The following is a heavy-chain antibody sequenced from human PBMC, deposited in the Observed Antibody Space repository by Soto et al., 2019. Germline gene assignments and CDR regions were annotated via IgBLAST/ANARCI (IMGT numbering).Heavy chain of an antibody. D-gene: IGHD2-15*01. V-gene: IGHV1-2*04. CDR1: EYTFAGYY. CDR3: ARGGGYCSGGTCYLYGMDV. CDR2: INPKSGGT. J-gene: IGHJ6*02. Sequence: ASVKVSCKSSEYTFAGYYMHWVRQAPGQGLEWMGWINPKSGGTNYAQEFQGWVTMTRDTSIRTAYMELRRLKSDDTAVYYCARGGGYCSGGTCYLYGMDVWGQGTTVTVSS.